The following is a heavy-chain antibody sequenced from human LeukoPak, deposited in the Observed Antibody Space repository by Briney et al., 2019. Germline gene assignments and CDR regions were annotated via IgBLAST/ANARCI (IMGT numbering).Heavy chain of an antibody. J-gene: IGHJ3*02. CDR2: IYYSGST. Sequence: SETLSLTCTVSGGSISSSSYYWGWIRQPPGKGLEWIGSIYYSGSTYYNPSLKSRVTISVDTSKNQFSLKLSSVTAADTAVYYCARRVRDSGRGAFDIWGQGTMVTVSS. CDR3: ARRVRDSGRGAFDI. CDR1: GGSISSSSYY. D-gene: IGHD3-10*01. V-gene: IGHV4-39*01.